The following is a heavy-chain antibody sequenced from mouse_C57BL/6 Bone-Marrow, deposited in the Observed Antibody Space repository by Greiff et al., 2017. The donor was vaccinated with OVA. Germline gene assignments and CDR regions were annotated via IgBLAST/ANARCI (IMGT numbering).Heavy chain of an antibody. V-gene: IGHV1-64*01. CDR1: GYTFTSYW. CDR2: IHPNSGST. D-gene: IGHD2-1*01. CDR3: AREGIYYGNYAMDY. J-gene: IGHJ4*01. Sequence: VQLQQSGAELVKPGASVKLSCKASGYTFTSYWMHWVKQRPGQGLEWIGMIHPNSGSTNYNEKFKSKATLTVDKSSSTAYMQLSSLTSEDSAVYYCAREGIYYGNYAMDYWGQGTSVTVSS.